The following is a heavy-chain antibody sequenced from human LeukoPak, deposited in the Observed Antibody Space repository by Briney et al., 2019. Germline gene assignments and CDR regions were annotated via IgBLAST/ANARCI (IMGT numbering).Heavy chain of an antibody. CDR3: ARAQFTIFGVVTEFDY. D-gene: IGHD3-3*01. CDR2: IYYSGST. J-gene: IGHJ4*02. Sequence: SETLSLTCTVSGGSISSYYWSWIRQPPGKGLEWIGYIYYSGSTNYNPSLKSRVTISVDTSKNQFSLKLSSVTAADTAVCYCARAQFTIFGVVTEFDYWGQGTLVTVSS. CDR1: GGSISSYY. V-gene: IGHV4-59*01.